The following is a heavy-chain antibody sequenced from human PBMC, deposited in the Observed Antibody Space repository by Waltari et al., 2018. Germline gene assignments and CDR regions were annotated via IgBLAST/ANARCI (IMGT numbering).Heavy chain of an antibody. CDR2: IHHSGST. CDR3: ARRQARLRCFDY. D-gene: IGHD4-17*01. CDR1: GGSFSGYY. V-gene: IGHV4-34*01. Sequence: QVQLQQWGAGLLKPSETLSLTCAVYGGSFSGYYWSWSSEPAGKGVGWSGEIHHSGSTSYDPSLQGRVTISVDTSKSHVSLKLSSVTAADTAVYYCARRQARLRCFDYWGQGTLVTVSS. J-gene: IGHJ4*02.